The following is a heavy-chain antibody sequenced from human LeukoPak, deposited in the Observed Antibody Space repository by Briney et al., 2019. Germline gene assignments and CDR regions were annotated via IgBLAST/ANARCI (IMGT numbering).Heavy chain of an antibody. D-gene: IGHD5-24*01. J-gene: IGHJ6*02. CDR2: IYFSGSH. CDR1: GVSISSYY. V-gene: IGHV4-59*01. Sequence: SETLSLTCTVSGVSISSYYWRWIRQPPGKGLEWVGYIYFSGSHNHNPSLKSRVTISVVTSKNQFSLKLSSVTAADTAVYYCARARRDGYNYRGYYYYYGMDVWGQGTTVTVSS. CDR3: ARARRDGYNYRGYYYYYGMDV.